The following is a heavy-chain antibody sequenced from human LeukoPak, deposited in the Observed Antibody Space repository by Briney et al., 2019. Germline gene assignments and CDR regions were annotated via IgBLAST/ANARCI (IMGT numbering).Heavy chain of an antibody. CDR2: IIAYYGNT. CDR3: ARRFLEWLFLVDY. CDR1: GYTFTSYG. D-gene: IGHD3-3*01. Sequence: ASVKVSCKASGYTFTSYGISWVRQAPGQGLEWMGWIIAYYGNTNYAQKLQGRVTITTDTSTSTAYMELRSLRSEDTAVYYCARRFLEWLFLVDYSGQGTLVTVSS. J-gene: IGHJ4*02. V-gene: IGHV1-18*01.